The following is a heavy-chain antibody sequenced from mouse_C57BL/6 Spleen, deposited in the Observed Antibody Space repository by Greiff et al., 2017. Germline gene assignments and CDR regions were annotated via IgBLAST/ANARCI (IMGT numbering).Heavy chain of an antibody. V-gene: IGHV3-6*01. J-gene: IGHJ1*03. CDR2: ISYDGSN. Sequence: ESGPGLVKPSQSLSLTCSVTCYSITSGYYWNWIRQFPGNKLEWMGYISYDGSNNYNPSLKNRISITRDTSKNQFFLKLNSVTTEDTATYYCASDYDGPRYFDVWGTGTTVTVSS. D-gene: IGHD1-2*01. CDR3: ASDYDGPRYFDV. CDR1: CYSITSGYY.